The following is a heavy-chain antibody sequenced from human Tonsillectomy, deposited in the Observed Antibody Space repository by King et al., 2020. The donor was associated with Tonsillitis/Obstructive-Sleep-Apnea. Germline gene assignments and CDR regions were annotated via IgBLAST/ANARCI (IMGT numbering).Heavy chain of an antibody. CDR2: IYWSGST. CDR1: GGSISSGSYY. Sequence: QLQESGPGLVKPSETLSLTCTVSGGSISSGSYYWAWIRQPPGKGLEWIGSIYWSGSTYYNPSLKSRVTISVDTSKNQFSLKLNSVTAADTAVYYCARHRCGDYGGDTFDIWGQGTLVTVSS. D-gene: IGHD4-17*01. CDR3: ARHRCGDYGGDTFDI. J-gene: IGHJ3*02. V-gene: IGHV4-39*01.